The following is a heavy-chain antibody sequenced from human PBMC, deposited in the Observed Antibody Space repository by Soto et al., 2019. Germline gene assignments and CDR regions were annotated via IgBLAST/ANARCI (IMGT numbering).Heavy chain of an antibody. J-gene: IGHJ4*02. D-gene: IGHD1-26*01. Sequence: GESLKISCKGSGYSFTSYWISWVRRMPGKGLEWMGRIDPSDSYTNYSPSFQGHVTISADKSISTAYLQWSSLKASDTAMYYCPRFIVGAAVDYWGQGTLVTVSS. CDR3: PRFIVGAAVDY. CDR1: GYSFTSYW. CDR2: IDPSDSYT. V-gene: IGHV5-10-1*01.